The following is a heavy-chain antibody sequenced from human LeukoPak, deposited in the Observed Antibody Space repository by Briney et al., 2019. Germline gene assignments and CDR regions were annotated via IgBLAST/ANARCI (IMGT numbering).Heavy chain of an antibody. CDR2: ISGSGGST. J-gene: IGHJ4*02. D-gene: IGHD3-9*01. Sequence: SGGSLRLSCAASGFTFSSYAMSWVRQAPGKGLEWVSAISGSGGSTYYADSVKGRFTISRDNSKNTLYLQMNSLRAEDTAVYYCAKVLWDYDILTGCDYWGQGTLVTVSS. CDR3: AKVLWDYDILTGCDY. V-gene: IGHV3-23*01. CDR1: GFTFSSYA.